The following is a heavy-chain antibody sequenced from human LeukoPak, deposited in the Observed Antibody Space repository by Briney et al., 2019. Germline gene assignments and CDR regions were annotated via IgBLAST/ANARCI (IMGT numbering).Heavy chain of an antibody. V-gene: IGHV1-2*02. CDR3: AKDLRGSYSVDY. CDR1: GYTFTGYY. Sequence: ASVKVSCKASGYTFTGYYMHWVRQAPGQGLEWMGWIKTYSGGTNYAQKFQGRVTMTRDTSINTAYMELSRLRSDDTAVYYCAKDLRGSYSVDYWGQGTLVTVSS. J-gene: IGHJ4*02. CDR2: IKTYSGGT. D-gene: IGHD1-26*01.